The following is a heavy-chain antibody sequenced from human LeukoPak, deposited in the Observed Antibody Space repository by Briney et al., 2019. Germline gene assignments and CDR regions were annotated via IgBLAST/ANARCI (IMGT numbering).Heavy chain of an antibody. CDR3: ATWAFYHSLDV. CDR1: GFTFDAYA. Sequence: PGGSLRLSCEASGFTFDAYAMHWVRQAPGKGLEWVSLINKDGSATYYADSVKGRFTISRDNSKNSPYLQMNSLRSEDTALYYCATWAFYHSLDVWGQGTTVTVSS. CDR2: INKDGSAT. V-gene: IGHV3-43*02. D-gene: IGHD1-26*01. J-gene: IGHJ6*02.